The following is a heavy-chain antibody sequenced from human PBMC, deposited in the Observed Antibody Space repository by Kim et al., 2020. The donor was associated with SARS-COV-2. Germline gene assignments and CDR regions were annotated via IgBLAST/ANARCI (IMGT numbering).Heavy chain of an antibody. V-gene: IGHV3-48*03. CDR3: AREGPLGTRGGDAFDF. J-gene: IGHJ3*01. Sequence: GGSLRLSCASSGFTFSSYEMDWFRQAPGKGLEWVSYISTTSATIKYADSVKGRFTISRDNAKNSMYLQMNSLTVEDTAVYYCAREGPLGTRGGDAFDFCGQGTVVTVSS. CDR1: GFTFSSYE. CDR2: ISTTSATI. D-gene: IGHD3-16*01.